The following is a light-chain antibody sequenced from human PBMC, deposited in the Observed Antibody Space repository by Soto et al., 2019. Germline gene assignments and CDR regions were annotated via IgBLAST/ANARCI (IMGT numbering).Light chain of an antibody. Sequence: QSVLTQPPSVSGAPGQRVTISCTGSRSNIGADYDVHWYQHLPGTAPKLLIYGNNNRPSGVPDRFSGSKSGTSASLAITGLQAEDEADYYCQSCDSSLSDVRVFGGGTKVTVL. J-gene: IGLJ3*02. CDR1: RSNIGADYD. CDR3: QSCDSSLSDVRV. V-gene: IGLV1-40*01. CDR2: GNN.